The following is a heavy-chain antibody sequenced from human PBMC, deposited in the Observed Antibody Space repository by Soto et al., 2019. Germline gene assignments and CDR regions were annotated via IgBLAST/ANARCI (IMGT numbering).Heavy chain of an antibody. CDR3: TKDAEAYDFAFDK. CDR1: GFSFSNYG. Sequence: EVQLLESGGGLVQPGGSLRLSCATSGFSFSNYGMNWVRQAPGKGLEWVSGITKTGRSTFIADSVRGRFTISRDNLKNIMYLQMNILRVDDTALYYCTKDAEAYDFAFDKWGQGTMVTVTS. D-gene: IGHD3-3*01. V-gene: IGHV3-23*01. J-gene: IGHJ3*02. CDR2: ITKTGRST.